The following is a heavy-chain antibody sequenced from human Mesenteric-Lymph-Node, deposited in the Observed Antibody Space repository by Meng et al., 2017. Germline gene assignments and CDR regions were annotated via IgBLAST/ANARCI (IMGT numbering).Heavy chain of an antibody. D-gene: IGHD3-22*01. Sequence: QVQLQESGPGLVKPSQNLSLTFTVSGGSISSGGHSWSWIRQHPGKGLEWIAYIYYSGSTYYNPSLKSRVILSVDTSKNQFSLKLSSVTAADTAVYYCARVDSSGYFLDYWGQGTLVTVSS. CDR1: GGSISSGGHS. V-gene: IGHV4-31*03. J-gene: IGHJ4*01. CDR3: ARVDSSGYFLDY. CDR2: IYYSGST.